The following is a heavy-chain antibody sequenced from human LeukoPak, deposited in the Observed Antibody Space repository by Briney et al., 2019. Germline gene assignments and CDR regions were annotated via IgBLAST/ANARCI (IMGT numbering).Heavy chain of an antibody. Sequence: PGRSLRLSCAASGFTFRIHGMHWMRQAPGKGLEWVAIMWYDGSNKYYAASVNGRFTISRDNSKNTLYLQMNSLRDDDTAVYYCVRDRGALQYFDYWGQGTLVTVSS. CDR3: VRDRGALQYFDY. CDR2: MWYDGSNK. V-gene: IGHV3-33*01. J-gene: IGHJ4*02. D-gene: IGHD2/OR15-2a*01. CDR1: GFTFRIHG.